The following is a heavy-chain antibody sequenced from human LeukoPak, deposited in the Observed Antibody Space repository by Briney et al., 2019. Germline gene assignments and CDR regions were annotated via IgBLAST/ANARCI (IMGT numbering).Heavy chain of an antibody. CDR3: ARDEGWEVAYYLDY. J-gene: IGHJ4*01. V-gene: IGHV1-18*01. CDR1: GYIYTSLG. Sequence: ASVKVSCMASGYIYTSLGISGERQAPGQGLEWVGWISGYSGKTQYAQKIEDRLTMTTNTSTGTAYMELRSLRSDDTAVYYCARDEGWEVAYYLDYWGQGTLITVSS. CDR2: ISGYSGKT. D-gene: IGHD1-26*01.